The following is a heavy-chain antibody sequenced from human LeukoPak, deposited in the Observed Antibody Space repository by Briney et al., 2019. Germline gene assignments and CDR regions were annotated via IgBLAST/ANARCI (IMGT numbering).Heavy chain of an antibody. V-gene: IGHV3-23*01. CDR3: AKAPVTSCRGAYCYPFDY. D-gene: IGHD2-21*01. Sequence: PGGSLRLSCVASGFTFSHYSMHWVRQGPGKGLEWVSAISSTDAGTYHADSVRGRFTISRDSSKNTLYLQMNSLRAEDAAVYYCAKAPVTSCRGAYCYPFDYWGQGTLVTVSS. CDR1: GFTFSHYS. J-gene: IGHJ4*02. CDR2: ISSTDAGT.